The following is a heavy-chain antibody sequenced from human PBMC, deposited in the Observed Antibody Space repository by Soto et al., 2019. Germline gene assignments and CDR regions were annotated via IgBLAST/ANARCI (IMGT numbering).Heavy chain of an antibody. D-gene: IGHD4-17*01. V-gene: IGHV3-48*02. CDR2: ISSSSSTI. Sequence: EVQLVESGGGLVQPGGSLRLSCAASGFTFSSYSMNWVRQAPGKGLEWVSYISSSSSTIYYADSVKGRFTISRDNAKNSLYLQMNSLRDEDTAVYYCARMPDYGDPLYFDYWGQGTLVTVSS. CDR1: GFTFSSYS. J-gene: IGHJ4*02. CDR3: ARMPDYGDPLYFDY.